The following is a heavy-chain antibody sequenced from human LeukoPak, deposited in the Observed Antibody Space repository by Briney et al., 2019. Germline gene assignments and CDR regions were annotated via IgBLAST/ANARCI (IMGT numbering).Heavy chain of an antibody. D-gene: IGHD1-1*01. CDR1: GGSISSYH. CDR2: IYYSGST. V-gene: IGHV4-59*01. J-gene: IGHJ4*02. CDR3: ARERTGTPFDY. Sequence: PSETLSLTCTVSGGSISSYHWSWIRQPPGKGLEWIGYIYYSGSTNYNPSLKSRVTISVDTSKNQFSLKLSSVTAADTAVYYCARERTGTPFDYWGQGTLVTVSS.